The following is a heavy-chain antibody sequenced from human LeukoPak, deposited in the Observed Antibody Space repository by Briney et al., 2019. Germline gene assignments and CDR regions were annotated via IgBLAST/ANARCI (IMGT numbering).Heavy chain of an antibody. D-gene: IGHD6-19*01. V-gene: IGHV1-2*02. CDR2: INPNSGGT. Sequence: ASVKVSCKASGYTFTGYYMHWVRQAPGQGLERMGWINPNSGGTNYAQKFQGRVTMTRDTSISTAYMELSRLRSDDTAVYYCAREGQGSGWPYDAFDIWGQGTMVTVSS. J-gene: IGHJ3*02. CDR1: GYTFTGYY. CDR3: AREGQGSGWPYDAFDI.